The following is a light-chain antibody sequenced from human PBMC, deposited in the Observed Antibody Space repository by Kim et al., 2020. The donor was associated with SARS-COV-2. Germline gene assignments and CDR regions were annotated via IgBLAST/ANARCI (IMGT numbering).Light chain of an antibody. V-gene: IGLV3-1*01. Sequence: SGAPGQTASISCSGDKFGDKYAFWYQRKPGQSPVLVIYQHTKRPSGIPGRFSGSSSGNTATLTISETQATDEADYYCQAWDSGTAIFGGGTQLTVL. CDR1: KFGDKY. J-gene: IGLJ2*01. CDR2: QHT. CDR3: QAWDSGTAI.